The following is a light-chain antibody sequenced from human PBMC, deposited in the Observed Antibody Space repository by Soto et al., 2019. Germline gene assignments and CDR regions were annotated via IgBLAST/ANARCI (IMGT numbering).Light chain of an antibody. CDR2: DAS. CDR3: QQRSNWPLT. CDR1: QSVSSN. J-gene: IGKJ4*01. V-gene: IGKV3-11*01. Sequence: EIVLTQSPATLSLSPGERATLSCRASQSVSSNLAWYQQKPGQAPRLLIYDASNRATGIPARFSGSGSGTDFTLIISILEPEDFAVYYCQQRSNWPLTFGGGTKVEIK.